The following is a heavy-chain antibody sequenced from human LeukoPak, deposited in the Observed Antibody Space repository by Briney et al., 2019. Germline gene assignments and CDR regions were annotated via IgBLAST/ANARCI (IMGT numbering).Heavy chain of an antibody. CDR2: ISYDGSNK. CDR1: GFTFSSYG. V-gene: IGHV3-30*03. Sequence: PGGSLRLSCAASGFTFSSYGMHWVRQAPGKGLEWVAVISYDGSNKYYADSVKGRFTISRDNSKNTLYLQMNSLRAEDTAVYYCARANWSGRHYYYYYMDVWGKGTTVTVSS. J-gene: IGHJ6*03. D-gene: IGHD3-3*01. CDR3: ARANWSGRHYYYYYMDV.